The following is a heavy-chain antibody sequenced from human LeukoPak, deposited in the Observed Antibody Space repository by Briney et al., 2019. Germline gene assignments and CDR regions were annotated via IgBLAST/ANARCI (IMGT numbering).Heavy chain of an antibody. V-gene: IGHV7-4-1*02. CDR3: ARGLSVNYGDFYYYYMDV. CDR2: INTNTGNP. J-gene: IGHJ6*03. CDR1: GYTFTSNA. Sequence: ASVKVSCKASGYTFTSNALGWVRQAPGQGLEWMGWINTNTGNPTYAQGFTGRFVFSLDTSDNTAYLQISSLQAEDTAVYYCARGLSVNYGDFYYYYMDVWGKGTTVTVSS. D-gene: IGHD4-17*01.